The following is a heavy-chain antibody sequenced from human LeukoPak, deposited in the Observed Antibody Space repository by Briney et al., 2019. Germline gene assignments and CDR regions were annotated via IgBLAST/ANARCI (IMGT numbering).Heavy chain of an antibody. CDR1: GFIFSNHW. D-gene: IGHD1-26*01. CDR2: LNLDGTTT. Sequence: PGGSLRLSCAASGFIFSNHWMHWVRQAPGKGLVWVSRLNLDGTTTSYADSAEGRFTISRDNAKNTLYLQMNSLRVDDTAVYYCARESAGSYWGWGQATLVTVSS. J-gene: IGHJ4*02. V-gene: IGHV3-74*01. CDR3: ARESAGSYWG.